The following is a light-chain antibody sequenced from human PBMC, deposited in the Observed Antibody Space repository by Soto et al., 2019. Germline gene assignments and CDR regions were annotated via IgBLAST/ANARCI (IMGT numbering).Light chain of an antibody. V-gene: IGKV1-39*01. CDR3: QQCFSTPLLT. CDR1: QSISTF. J-gene: IGKJ4*01. Sequence: DIQMTQSPSSLSASVGDRVTITCRASQSISTFLNWYQQKPGKAPKLLIYGASNLESGVPSTFSGIGSGTDFTLTISRLQPEDFATYYCQQCFSTPLLTFGGGTKVEIK. CDR2: GAS.